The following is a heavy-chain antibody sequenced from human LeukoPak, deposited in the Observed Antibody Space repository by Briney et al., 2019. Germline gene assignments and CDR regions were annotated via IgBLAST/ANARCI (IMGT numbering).Heavy chain of an antibody. Sequence: SETLSPTCALSGGSLRGFYWTWIAQSPGKGLEWMGDIHHDGRTKYKSSFKSRVTIFLDSSKHEVSLRLSHVTPADTALYFCARDAEPRDYGDTVNAYDLWGQGTTVTVAP. CDR1: GGSLRGFY. CDR2: IHHDGRT. V-gene: IGHV4-34*01. CDR3: ARDAEPRDYGDTVNAYDL. D-gene: IGHD4-17*01. J-gene: IGHJ3*01.